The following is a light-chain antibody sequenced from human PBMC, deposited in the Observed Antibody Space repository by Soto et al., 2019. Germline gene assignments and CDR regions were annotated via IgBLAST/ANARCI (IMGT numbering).Light chain of an antibody. Sequence: QSALGQPASVSGSPGHSITISCTGTSRDVGGDNYVSWYQQHSGKAPKLILYEVNNRPSGVSARLSCSKSGNTASLTISGLQTEDESEYYCVSYTSDFTYVFGGGTNVTV. CDR2: EVN. CDR1: SRDVGGDNY. V-gene: IGLV2-14*01. J-gene: IGLJ1*01. CDR3: VSYTSDFTYV.